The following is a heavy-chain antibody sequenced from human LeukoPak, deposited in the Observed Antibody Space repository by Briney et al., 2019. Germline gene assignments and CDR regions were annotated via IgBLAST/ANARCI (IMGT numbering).Heavy chain of an antibody. V-gene: IGHV3-23*01. CDR3: AKDGSWGDYYFYFYIDV. CDR2: ISGSGGST. CDR1: GFTFSSYA. J-gene: IGHJ6*03. Sequence: SGGSLRLSCAASGFTFSSYAMSWVRQAPGKGLEWVSAISGSGGSTYYADSVKGRFTISRDNSKNTLYLQMNSLRAEDTALYFCAKDGSWGDYYFYFYIDVWGKGTTVTVSS. D-gene: IGHD3-16*01.